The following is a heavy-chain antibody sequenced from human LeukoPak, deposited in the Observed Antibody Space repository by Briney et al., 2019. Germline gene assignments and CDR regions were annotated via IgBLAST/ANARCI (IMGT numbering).Heavy chain of an antibody. CDR3: ARDTAYGDGAFDI. CDR1: GFTFSSYS. D-gene: IGHD4-17*01. Sequence: GGSLRLSCAASGFTFSSYSMNGVRQAPGKGLEWVSSISSSSSYIYYADSVKGRFTISRDNAKNSLYLQMNSLRAEDTAVYYCARDTAYGDGAFDIWGQGTMVTVSS. J-gene: IGHJ3*02. CDR2: ISSSSSYI. V-gene: IGHV3-21*01.